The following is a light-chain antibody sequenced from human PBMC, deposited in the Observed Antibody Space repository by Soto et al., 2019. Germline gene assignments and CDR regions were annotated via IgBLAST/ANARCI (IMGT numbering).Light chain of an antibody. J-gene: IGKJ1*01. Sequence: DIQMTQSPSTLSGSVGDRVTITCRASQTISSWLAWYQQKPGKAPKLLIYNASTLKSGVPSRFSGSGSGTDFTLTISSLQPDVFATYYCQHYNSYSFAFGQGTQV. CDR3: QHYNSYSFA. CDR1: QTISSW. V-gene: IGKV1-5*01. CDR2: NAS.